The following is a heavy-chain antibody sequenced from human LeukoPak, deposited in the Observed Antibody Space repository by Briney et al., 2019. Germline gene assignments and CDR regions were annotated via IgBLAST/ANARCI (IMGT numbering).Heavy chain of an antibody. CDR2: IKQEGREK. D-gene: IGHD6-6*01. CDR1: GFTFSDYW. V-gene: IGHV3-7*05. Sequence: PGGSQRLSCAASGFTFSDYWMSWARQAPGKGLEWVANIKQEGREKYYVDSVKGRFTISRDNAKNSLYLKMNSLRAKDTAVYYCARAEQLAFDPWGQGTLVTVSS. J-gene: IGHJ5*02. CDR3: ARAEQLAFDP.